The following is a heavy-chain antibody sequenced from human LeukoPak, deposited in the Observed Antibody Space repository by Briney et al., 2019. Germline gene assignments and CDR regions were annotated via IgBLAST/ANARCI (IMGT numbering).Heavy chain of an antibody. J-gene: IGHJ5*02. CDR3: ARSVLAYYDSSGYPHWFDP. D-gene: IGHD3-22*01. CDR1: GGTFSSYA. Sequence: AASVKVSCKASGGTFSSYAISWVRQAPGQGLEWMGGIIPIFGTANHAQKFQGRVTITADKSTSTAYMELSSLRSEDTAVYYCARSVLAYYDSSGYPHWFDPWGQGTLVTVSS. CDR2: IIPIFGTA. V-gene: IGHV1-69*06.